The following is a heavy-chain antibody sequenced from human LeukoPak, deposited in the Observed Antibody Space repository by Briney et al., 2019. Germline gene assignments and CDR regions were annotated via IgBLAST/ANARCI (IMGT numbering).Heavy chain of an antibody. CDR1: GFTVSGNY. J-gene: IGHJ4*02. Sequence: PGGSLRLSCAASGFTVSGNYMTWVRQAPGKGLEWVSVIYSGGFTYYADSVKGRFTISRDNSKNMSYLQMNSLRAEDTAVYYCARGGRVGAFDYWGQGTLVTVSS. CDR3: ARGGRVGAFDY. D-gene: IGHD1-26*01. CDR2: IYSGGFT. V-gene: IGHV3-53*01.